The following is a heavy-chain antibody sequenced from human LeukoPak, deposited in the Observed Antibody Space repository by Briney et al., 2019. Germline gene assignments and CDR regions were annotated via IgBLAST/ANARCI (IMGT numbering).Heavy chain of an antibody. D-gene: IGHD6-13*01. CDR1: GGTFSSYA. CDR3: ARDPATIAAAGNFDY. V-gene: IGHV1-69*05. CDR2: IIPIFGTA. Sequence: SVKVSCKASGGTFSSYAISWVRQAPGQGLEWMGGIIPIFGTANYAQKFQGRVTMTRDTSTSTVYMELSSLRSEDTAVYYCARDPATIAAAGNFDYWGQGTLVTVSS. J-gene: IGHJ4*02.